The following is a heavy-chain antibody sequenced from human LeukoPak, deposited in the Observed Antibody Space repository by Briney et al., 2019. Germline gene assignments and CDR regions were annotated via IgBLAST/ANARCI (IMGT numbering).Heavy chain of an antibody. J-gene: IGHJ4*02. CDR1: GGSISSYY. Sequence: SETLSLTCTVSGGSISSYYWSWIRQPPGKGPEWIAYIYYSGSTNYNPSLKSRVTISVDTSKNQFSLKLSSVTAADTAVYYCARRYGSGSSGTFDYWGQGTLVTVSS. CDR2: IYYSGST. CDR3: ARRYGSGSSGTFDY. V-gene: IGHV4-59*01. D-gene: IGHD3-10*01.